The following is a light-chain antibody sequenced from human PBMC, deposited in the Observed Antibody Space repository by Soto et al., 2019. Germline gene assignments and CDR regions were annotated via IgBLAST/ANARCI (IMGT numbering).Light chain of an antibody. Sequence: QSALTQPASVSGSPGQSITISCTGTSSDVGGYNYVSWYQQHPGKAPKLMIYEVSNRPSGVSNRFSGSKSGNTASLTISGLKAEDEADYSCSSYTSSSIDYVFGTGTKLTVL. CDR1: SSDVGGYNY. CDR2: EVS. J-gene: IGLJ1*01. CDR3: SSYTSSSIDYV. V-gene: IGLV2-14*01.